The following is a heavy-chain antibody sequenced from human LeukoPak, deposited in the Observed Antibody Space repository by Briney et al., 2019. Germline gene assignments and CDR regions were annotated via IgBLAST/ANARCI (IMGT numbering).Heavy chain of an antibody. J-gene: IGHJ4*02. CDR3: ARVGDYGGNTNPFDY. V-gene: IGHV1-18*01. CDR2: ISAYNGNT. CDR1: GYTFTSYG. D-gene: IGHD4-23*01. Sequence: ASVKVSCKASGYTFTSYGISWVRQAPGQGLEWMGWISAYNGNTNYAQKLQGRVTTTTDTSTSTAYMEVRSLTSDDTAVYYCARVGDYGGNTNPFDYWGQGTLVTVSS.